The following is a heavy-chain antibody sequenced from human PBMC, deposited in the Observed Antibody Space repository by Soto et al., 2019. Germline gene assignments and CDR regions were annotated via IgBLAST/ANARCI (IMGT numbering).Heavy chain of an antibody. J-gene: IGHJ4*02. CDR1: GYIFATDG. CDR2: ISAHNGNT. CDR3: ARGRYGDY. V-gene: IGHV1-18*01. D-gene: IGHD1-1*01. Sequence: QVHLVQSGAEVKKPGASVKVSCKGSGYIFATDGITWVRQAPGQGLEWMGWISAHNGNTNYAQKLQGRVTVTRDTSTSTPYMELRNLRSDDPAVYYCARGRYGDYWGQGALVNVSS.